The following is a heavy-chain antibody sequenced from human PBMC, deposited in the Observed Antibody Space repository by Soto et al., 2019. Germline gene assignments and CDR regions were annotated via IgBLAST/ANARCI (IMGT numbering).Heavy chain of an antibody. V-gene: IGHV3-23*01. CDR1: GFTFSSYA. CDR3: AKDNGTYYYDSSGFDY. J-gene: IGHJ4*02. Sequence: GGSLRLSCAASGFTFSSYAMSWVRQAPGKGLEWFSAISGSGGNTYYADSVKGRFTISRDNSKNTLYLQMNSLRAEDTAVYYCAKDNGTYYYDSSGFDYWGQGTLVTVSS. CDR2: ISGSGGNT. D-gene: IGHD3-22*01.